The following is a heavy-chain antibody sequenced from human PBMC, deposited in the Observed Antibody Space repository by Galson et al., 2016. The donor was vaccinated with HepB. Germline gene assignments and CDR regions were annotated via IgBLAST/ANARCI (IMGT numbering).Heavy chain of an antibody. D-gene: IGHD4-17*01. J-gene: IGHJ6*02. CDR1: GFSFSNYW. CDR3: ARPRGSLTTAWGMDV. Sequence: SLRLSCAASGFSFSNYWIHWVRQAPGKGLAWVSRINSYGSDTNYADSVKGRFTISRDNAKNTLYLQMESLRAEDTAVYYCARPRGSLTTAWGMDVWGQGTTVTVSS. V-gene: IGHV3-74*01. CDR2: INSYGSDT.